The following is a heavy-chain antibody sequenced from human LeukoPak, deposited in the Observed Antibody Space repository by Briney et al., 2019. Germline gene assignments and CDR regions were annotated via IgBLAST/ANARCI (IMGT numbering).Heavy chain of an antibody. Sequence: PSETLSLTCAVYGGSFSGYYWSWIRQPPGKGLEWIGEINHSGSTNYNPSLKSRVTISVDTSKNQFSLRLSSVTAADTAVYYCAVWFGELYSFQHWGQGTLVTVSS. V-gene: IGHV4-34*01. CDR2: INHSGST. CDR1: GGSFSGYY. J-gene: IGHJ1*01. D-gene: IGHD3-10*01. CDR3: AVWFGELYSFQH.